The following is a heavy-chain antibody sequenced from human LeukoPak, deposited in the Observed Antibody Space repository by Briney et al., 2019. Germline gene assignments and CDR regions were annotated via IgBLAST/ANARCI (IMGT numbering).Heavy chain of an antibody. Sequence: SETLSLTCAVSGGSISSGGYSWSWIRQPPGKGLEWIGYIHHSGSTYYNPSLKSRVTISVDRSKNQFSLKLSSVTAADTAVYYCARLKYCSGGSCYLYFDYWGQGTLVTVSS. D-gene: IGHD2-15*01. CDR2: IHHSGST. CDR3: ARLKYCSGGSCYLYFDY. J-gene: IGHJ4*02. CDR1: GGSISSGGYS. V-gene: IGHV4-30-2*01.